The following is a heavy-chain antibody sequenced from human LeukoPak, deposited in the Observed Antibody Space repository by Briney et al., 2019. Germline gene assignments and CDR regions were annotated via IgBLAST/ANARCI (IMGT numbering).Heavy chain of an antibody. J-gene: IGHJ3*02. CDR3: TSRYCTTTNCYSFDN. CDR1: GFSFNTYS. Sequence: GGSLRLSCAASGFSFNTYSMNWVRQAPGKRLEWVSSICSSSGHIFYADSVKGRFSISRDNAKNSLYLQMNSLRVEDTAVYYCTSRYCTTTNCYSFDNWGQGTLVTVSS. CDR2: ICSSSGHI. V-gene: IGHV3-21*01. D-gene: IGHD2-2*01.